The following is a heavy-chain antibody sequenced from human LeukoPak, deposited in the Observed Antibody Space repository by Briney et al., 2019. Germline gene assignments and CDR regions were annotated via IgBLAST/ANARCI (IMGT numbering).Heavy chain of an antibody. Sequence: PGGSLRLSCAASGFTFSDYAMNWVRQAPGKGLEWVSVIRASGGGTYYADSVKGRFTISGDNSKNTLYLQMNSLRAEDTAVYYCAKGSVDVNWFDPWGQGTLVTVSS. V-gene: IGHV3-23*01. CDR3: AKGSVDVNWFDP. CDR1: GFTFSDYA. J-gene: IGHJ5*02. CDR2: IRASGGGT.